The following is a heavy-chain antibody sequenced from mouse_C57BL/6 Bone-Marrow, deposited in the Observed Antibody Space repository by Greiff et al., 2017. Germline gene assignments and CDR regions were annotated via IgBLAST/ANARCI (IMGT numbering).Heavy chain of an antibody. V-gene: IGHV5-9-1*02. CDR1: GFTFSSYA. D-gene: IGHD1-1*01. Sequence: EVKLMESGEGLVKPGGSLKLSCAASGFTFSSYAMSWVRQTPEKRLEWVAYISSGGDYIYYADTVKGRFTISRDNARNTLYLQMSSLKSEDTAMYYCTREGLLRDYAMDYWGQGTSVTVSS. J-gene: IGHJ4*01. CDR2: ISSGGDYI. CDR3: TREGLLRDYAMDY.